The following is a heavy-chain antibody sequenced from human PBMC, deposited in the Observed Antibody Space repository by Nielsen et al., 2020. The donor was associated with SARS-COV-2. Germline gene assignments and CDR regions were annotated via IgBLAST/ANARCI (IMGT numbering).Heavy chain of an antibody. D-gene: IGHD5-24*01. CDR1: GESFRGFY. Sequence: SETLSLTCGVHGESFRGFYWTWIRQAPGKGLEWIGEINHNGGTNYIPPLTSRVTISVDTSRRQFSLKMTSLTAADTAVYYCARGRDGGIYAYLHHMDVWGEGTAVTVSS. V-gene: IGHV4-34*01. CDR3: ARGRDGGIYAYLHHMDV. CDR2: INHNGGT. J-gene: IGHJ6*03.